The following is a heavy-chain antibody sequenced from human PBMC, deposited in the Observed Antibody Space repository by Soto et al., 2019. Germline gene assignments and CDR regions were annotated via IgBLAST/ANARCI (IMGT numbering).Heavy chain of an antibody. J-gene: IGHJ1*01. CDR2: TYDGEST. CDR3: ARHLRTSVVVPGSWEL. V-gene: IGHV4-39*01. CDR1: GGSVRRGPYY. Sequence: PSETLSLTCTVSGGSVRRGPYYWGWIHHPPGKGLEWVATTYDGESTYFNPSLRSRVTISVDTSKSQFSLKLKSVTAADTAVYYCARHLRTSVVVPGSWELWGQGTMVSVSS. D-gene: IGHD2-15*01.